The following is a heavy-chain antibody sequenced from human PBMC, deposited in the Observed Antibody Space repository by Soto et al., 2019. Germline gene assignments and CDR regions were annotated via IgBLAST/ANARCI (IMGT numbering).Heavy chain of an antibody. CDR2: ISVSNDNT. CDR3: ARSSPSLDY. J-gene: IGHJ4*02. D-gene: IGHD3-10*01. Sequence: QIQLVQSGAEVKKPGASVRVSCKTSGYIFRNYAISWVRQAPGQGLEWMGWISVSNDNTDSAPALRGRLTMTTDTTTSTAYLEWTSLMSPDTAVYYCARSSPSLDYWGQGSLVNVSS. CDR1: GYIFRNYA. V-gene: IGHV1-18*04.